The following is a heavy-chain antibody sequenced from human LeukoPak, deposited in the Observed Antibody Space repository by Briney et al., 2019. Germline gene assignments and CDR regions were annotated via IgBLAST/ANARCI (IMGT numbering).Heavy chain of an antibody. CDR2: IYTSGNT. CDR1: GASFISYY. D-gene: IGHD6-13*01. Sequence: SETLSLTCTVSGASFISYYWTRIRQPAGKGLEWIGRIYTSGNTNYDPSLKSRVTMSEDTSKNQFSLKLTSVTAADTAVYYCARDLEAAGYFDNWGQGTLVTVSS. CDR3: ARDLEAAGYFDN. J-gene: IGHJ4*02. V-gene: IGHV4-4*07.